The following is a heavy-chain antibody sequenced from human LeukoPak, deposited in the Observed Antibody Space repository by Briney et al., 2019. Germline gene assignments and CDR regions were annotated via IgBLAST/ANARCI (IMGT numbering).Heavy chain of an antibody. J-gene: IGHJ4*02. Sequence: PGGSLRLSCAASGFTFSSYAMSWVRQAPGKGLEWVSAISGSGGSTYYADSVKGRFTISRDNSKNTLYLQMNSLRAEDTAVYYCARSMNSGWYFTDYWGQGTLVTVSS. CDR1: GFTFSSYA. CDR3: ARSMNSGWYFTDY. D-gene: IGHD6-19*01. V-gene: IGHV3-23*01. CDR2: ISGSGGST.